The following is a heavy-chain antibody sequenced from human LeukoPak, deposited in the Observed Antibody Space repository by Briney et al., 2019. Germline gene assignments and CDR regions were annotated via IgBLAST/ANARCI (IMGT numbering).Heavy chain of an antibody. CDR2: ISYDGSNE. CDR1: GFTFSSYV. CDR3: AKVLHYYDRESWFDH. D-gene: IGHD3-22*01. V-gene: IGHV3-30*04. J-gene: IGHJ5*02. Sequence: GGSLRLSGAASGFTFSSYVMHWVRQAPGKGREWVAIISYDGSNEDYADSVKGRFTISRDNSKTTLYRQMNSLRAEDTAVYYCAKVLHYYDRESWFDHWGQGTLVTVSS.